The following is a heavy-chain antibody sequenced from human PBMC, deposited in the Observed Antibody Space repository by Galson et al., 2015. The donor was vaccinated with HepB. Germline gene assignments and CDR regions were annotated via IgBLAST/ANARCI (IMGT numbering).Heavy chain of an antibody. V-gene: IGHV4-59*01. D-gene: IGHD5-24*01. CDR2: IYYSGST. Sequence: SETLSLTCTVSGGSISTYYWNWIRQPPGKGLEWIGYIYYSGSTKYNPSLKSRVTISVDTSQNHFSLKLSSVTAADTAVYYCARFRDGYNFNFDYWGQGTLVTVSS. CDR3: ARFRDGYNFNFDY. CDR1: GGSISTYY. J-gene: IGHJ4*02.